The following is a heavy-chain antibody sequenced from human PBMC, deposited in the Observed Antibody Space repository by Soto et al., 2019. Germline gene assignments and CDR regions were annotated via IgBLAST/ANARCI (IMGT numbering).Heavy chain of an antibody. J-gene: IGHJ6*03. CDR2: ISGSGGST. Sequence: GGSLRLSCAASGFTFSSYAMSWVRQAPGKGLEWVSAISGSGGSTYYADSVKGRFTISRDNSKNTLYLQMNSLRAEDTAVYYCAKDEGGAAAAGPDYYYYYYMDVWGKGTTVTVSS. CDR3: AKDEGGAAAAGPDYYYYYYMDV. CDR1: GFTFSSYA. V-gene: IGHV3-23*01. D-gene: IGHD6-13*01.